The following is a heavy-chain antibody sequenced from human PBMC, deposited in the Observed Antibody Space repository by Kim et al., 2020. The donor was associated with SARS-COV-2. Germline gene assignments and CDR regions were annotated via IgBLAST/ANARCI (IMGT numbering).Heavy chain of an antibody. CDR2: INPNSGGT. D-gene: IGHD6-6*01. J-gene: IGHJ6*02. CDR1: GYTFTGYY. CDR3: ARFVSYTSSPGYYYYYGMDV. V-gene: IGHV1-2*02. Sequence: ASVKVSCKASGYTFTGYYMHWVRQAPGQGLEWMGWINPNSGGTNYAQKFQGRVTMTRDTSISTAYMELSRLRSDDTAVYYCARFVSYTSSPGYYYYYGMDVWGQGNTVTVSS.